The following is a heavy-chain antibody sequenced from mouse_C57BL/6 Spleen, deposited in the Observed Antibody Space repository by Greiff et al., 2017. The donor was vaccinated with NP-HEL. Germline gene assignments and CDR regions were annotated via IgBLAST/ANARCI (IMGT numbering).Heavy chain of an antibody. J-gene: IGHJ4*01. CDR2: IHPNSGST. D-gene: IGHD1-1*01. V-gene: IGHV1-64*01. CDR1: GYTFTSYW. CDR3: ARWRDYSYAMDY. Sequence: VQLQQPGAELVKPGASVKLSCTASGYTFTSYWMHWVKQRPGQGLEWIGMIHPNSGSTNYNEKFKSKATLTVDKSSSTAYMQLSSLTSEDSAVYCCARWRDYSYAMDYWGQGTSVTVSS.